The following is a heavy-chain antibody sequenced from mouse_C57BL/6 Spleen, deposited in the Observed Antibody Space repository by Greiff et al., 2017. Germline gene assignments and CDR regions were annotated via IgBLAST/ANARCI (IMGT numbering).Heavy chain of an antibody. CDR3: TGCLLRKD. D-gene: IGHD1-1*01. CDR2: IDPETGGT. V-gene: IGHV1-15*01. J-gene: IGHJ2*01. CDR1: GYTFTGYE. Sequence: QVQLQQSGAELVRPGASVTLSCKASGYTFTGYEMHWVKQTPVHGLEWIGAIDPETGGTAYNQKFKGKAILTADKSSSTAYMELRSLTSEDAAVYYCTGCLLRKDWGQGTTLTVSS.